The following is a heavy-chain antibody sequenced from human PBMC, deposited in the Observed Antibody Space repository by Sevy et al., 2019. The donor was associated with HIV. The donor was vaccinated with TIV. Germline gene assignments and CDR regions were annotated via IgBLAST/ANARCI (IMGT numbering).Heavy chain of an antibody. CDR3: ARNWAAAPGGGGFYYGMDV. D-gene: IGHD6-13*01. CDR1: GFSFSRSP. V-gene: IGHV3-30*04. J-gene: IGHJ6*02. CDR2: MSYNGNKK. Sequence: GGSLRLSCAASGFSFSRSPMHWVRQAPGKGLEWVAVMSYNGNKKYNGDSVKGRFTISRDDAKNTLYLQMNSLRAEDTAVYYCARNWAAAPGGGGFYYGMDVWGQGTTVTVSS.